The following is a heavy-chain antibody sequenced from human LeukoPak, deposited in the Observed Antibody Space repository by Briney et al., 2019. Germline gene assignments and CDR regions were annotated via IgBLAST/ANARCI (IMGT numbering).Heavy chain of an antibody. CDR3: ARGVTRYYYYMDV. Sequence: GGSLRLSCAASGFTVSSNYMSWVRQAPGKGLEWVSVIYSGGSTYYADSVKGRFTISRDNSKNTLYLQMNSLRAEDTAVYYCARGVTRYYYYMDVWGKGTTVTISS. CDR2: IYSGGST. J-gene: IGHJ6*03. CDR1: GFTVSSNY. V-gene: IGHV3-53*01.